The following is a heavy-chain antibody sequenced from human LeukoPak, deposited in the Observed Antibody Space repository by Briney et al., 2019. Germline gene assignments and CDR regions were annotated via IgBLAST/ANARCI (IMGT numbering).Heavy chain of an antibody. CDR1: GGSISSYF. CDR2: INHSGST. V-gene: IGHV4-34*01. CDR3: ARVSRLGWQLLPDY. Sequence: PSETLSLTCTVSGGSISSYFWSWIRQPPGKGLEWIGEINHSGSTNFNPSLKSRVTISVDTSKNQFSLKLSSVTAADTAVYYCARVSRLGWQLLPDYWGQGTLVTVSS. D-gene: IGHD1-26*01. J-gene: IGHJ4*02.